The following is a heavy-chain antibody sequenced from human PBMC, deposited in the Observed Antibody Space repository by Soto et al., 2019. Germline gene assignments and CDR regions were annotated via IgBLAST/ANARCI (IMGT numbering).Heavy chain of an antibody. CDR1: GGSFSGYY. Sequence: PSETLSLTCAVYGGSFSGYYWSWIRQPPGKGLEWIGEINHSGSTNYNPSLKSRVTISVDTSKNQFSLKLSSVTAADTAVYYCASNGPNWGRYYYYMDVWGKGTTVTVSS. CDR3: ASNGPNWGRYYYYMDV. V-gene: IGHV4-34*01. CDR2: INHSGST. D-gene: IGHD7-27*01. J-gene: IGHJ6*03.